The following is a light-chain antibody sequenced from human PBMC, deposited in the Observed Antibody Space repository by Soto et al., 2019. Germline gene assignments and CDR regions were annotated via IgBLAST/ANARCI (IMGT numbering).Light chain of an antibody. CDR2: DNN. CDR1: SSNIGNNY. CDR3: GTWDSSLSAHNYV. Sequence: QSVLTQPPSVSAAPGQKVTISCSGSSSNIGNNYVSWYQQLPGTAPKLLIYDNNKRPPGIPDRFSGSKSGTSATLGITGLQTGDEADYYCGTWDSSLSAHNYVFGTGTKVT. V-gene: IGLV1-51*01. J-gene: IGLJ1*01.